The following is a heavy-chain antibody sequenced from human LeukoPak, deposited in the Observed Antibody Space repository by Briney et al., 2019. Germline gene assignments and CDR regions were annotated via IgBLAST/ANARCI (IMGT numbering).Heavy chain of an antibody. V-gene: IGHV3-74*01. D-gene: IGHD3-22*01. Sequence: GGSLRLSCAASGFTFSSYWMHWVRQAPGKGLVWVSRINSDGSSTSYADSVKGRFTISRDNAKNTLYLQMNSLRAEDTAVYYCAREGRYYYDSSGYYYFDYWGQGTLVTVSS. J-gene: IGHJ4*02. CDR1: GFTFSSYW. CDR2: INSDGSST. CDR3: AREGRYYYDSSGYYYFDY.